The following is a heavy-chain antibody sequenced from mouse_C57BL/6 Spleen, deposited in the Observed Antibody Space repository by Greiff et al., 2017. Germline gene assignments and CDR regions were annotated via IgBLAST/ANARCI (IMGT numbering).Heavy chain of an antibody. CDR3: ASLRGSSYIYWYFDV. Sequence: DVQLQESGPGLVKPSQSLSLTCSVTGYSITSGYYWNWIRQFPGNKLEWMGYISYDGSNNYNPSLKNRISITRDTSKNQFFLKLTSVTTEDTATYYCASLRGSSYIYWYFDVWGTGTTVTVSS. CDR2: ISYDGSN. V-gene: IGHV3-6*01. J-gene: IGHJ1*03. D-gene: IGHD1-1*01. CDR1: GYSITSGYY.